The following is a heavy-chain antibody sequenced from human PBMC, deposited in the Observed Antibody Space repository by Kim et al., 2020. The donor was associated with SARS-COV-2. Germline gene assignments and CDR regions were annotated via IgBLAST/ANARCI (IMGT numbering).Heavy chain of an antibody. Sequence: GGSLRLSCAASGFTFSSYSMNWVRQAPGKGLEWVSSISSSSSYIYYADSVKGRFTISRDNAKNSLYLQMNSLRAEDTAVYYCARGMTTVTPFDYWGQGTLVTVSS. V-gene: IGHV3-21*01. J-gene: IGHJ4*02. CDR2: ISSSSSYI. CDR3: ARGMTTVTPFDY. CDR1: GFTFSSYS. D-gene: IGHD4-17*01.